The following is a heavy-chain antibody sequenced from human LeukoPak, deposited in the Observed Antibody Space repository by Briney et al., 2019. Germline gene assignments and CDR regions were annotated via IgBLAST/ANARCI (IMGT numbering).Heavy chain of an antibody. D-gene: IGHD3-22*01. CDR3: VGSSYYFSH. CDR2: IYWNDDK. Sequence: SGPTLVNPTQTLTLTCTFSGFSLRTSGVGVGWIRQPPGKALEWLALIYWNDDKRYSPSLRSRLTISKDTSKNQVVLTMTNMDPVDTATYYCVGSSYYFSHWGQGTLVTVSS. J-gene: IGHJ4*02. V-gene: IGHV2-5*01. CDR1: GFSLRTSGVG.